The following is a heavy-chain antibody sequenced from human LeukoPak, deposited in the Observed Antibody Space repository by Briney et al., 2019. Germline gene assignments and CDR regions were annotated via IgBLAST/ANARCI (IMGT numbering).Heavy chain of an antibody. CDR1: GSTFTSYS. V-gene: IGHV3-21*01. D-gene: IGHD6-13*01. CDR3: ARGLSSSWLDY. J-gene: IGHJ4*02. Sequence: GGSRRPSCAASGSTFTSYSMNRVRKAPGKGLEWVSSISSSSSYIYYADSVKGRFTISRDNAKNSLYLQMNSLRAEDTAVYYCARGLSSSWLDYWAQGTLVTVSS. CDR2: ISSSSSYI.